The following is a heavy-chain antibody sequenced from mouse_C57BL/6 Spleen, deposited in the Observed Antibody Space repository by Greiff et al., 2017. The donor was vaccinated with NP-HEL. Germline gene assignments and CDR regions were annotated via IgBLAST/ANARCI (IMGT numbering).Heavy chain of an antibody. CDR1: GYAFSSSW. J-gene: IGHJ2*01. D-gene: IGHD1-1*01. V-gene: IGHV1-82*01. CDR3: ARHCSSYGYLDY. CDR2: IYPGDGET. Sequence: VQLQQSGPELVKPGASVKISCKASGYAFSSSWMNWVKQRPGKGLEWIGRIYPGDGETTYNGKFKGKATLTADKSSGTAYMQISSLTSGDSAVYFCARHCSSYGYLDYWSQGTTLTVSS.